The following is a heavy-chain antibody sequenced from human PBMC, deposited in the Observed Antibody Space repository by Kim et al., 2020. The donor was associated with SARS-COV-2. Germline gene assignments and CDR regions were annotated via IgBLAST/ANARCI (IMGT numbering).Heavy chain of an antibody. CDR3: AKGPAHLTNSYYYGSGAITPIDY. V-gene: IGHV3-23*03. J-gene: IGHJ4*02. CDR2: IYSGGSST. D-gene: IGHD3-10*01. CDR1: GFTFSSYA. Sequence: GGSLRLSCAASGFTFSSYAMNWVHQAPGKGLEWVSVIYSGGSSTYYADSVKGRFTISRDNSKNTLYLQMNSLRAEDTAVYYCAKGPAHLTNSYYYGSGAITPIDYWGQGTLVTVSS.